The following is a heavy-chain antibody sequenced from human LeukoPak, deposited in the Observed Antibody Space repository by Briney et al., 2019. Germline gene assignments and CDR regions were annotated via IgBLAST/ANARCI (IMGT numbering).Heavy chain of an antibody. CDR1: GFTFSNYA. J-gene: IGHJ4*02. CDR3: AKDKMVRGVIIAFGYDY. D-gene: IGHD3-10*01. Sequence: PGGSLRLSCVASGFTFSNYAMSWVRQAPGKGLEWVSAISGSGGSTYYADSVKGRFTISRDNSKNTLYLQMNSLRAEDTAVYYCAKDKMVRGVIIAFGYDYWGQGTLVTVSS. CDR2: ISGSGGST. V-gene: IGHV3-23*01.